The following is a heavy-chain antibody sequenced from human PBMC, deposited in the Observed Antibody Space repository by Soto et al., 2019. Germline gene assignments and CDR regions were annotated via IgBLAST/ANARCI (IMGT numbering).Heavy chain of an antibody. CDR1: GGSISSSSYY. CDR2: IYYSGST. CDR3: ARRGSGSYSDY. J-gene: IGHJ4*02. Sequence: TSETRSLTCTVSGGSISSSSYYGVWIRQPPGKGLEWIGSIYYSGSTYYNPSLKSRVTISVDTSKNQFSLKLSSVTAADTAVYYCARRGSGSYSDYWGQGTLVTSPQ. D-gene: IGHD3-10*01. V-gene: IGHV4-39*01.